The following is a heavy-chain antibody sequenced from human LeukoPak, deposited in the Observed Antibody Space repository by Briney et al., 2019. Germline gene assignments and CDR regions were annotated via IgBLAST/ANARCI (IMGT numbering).Heavy chain of an antibody. D-gene: IGHD3-3*01. CDR2: IRYDGSNK. J-gene: IGHJ4*02. CDR1: GFTFSSYG. CDR3: AKDRITIFGVVMPLDY. V-gene: IGHV3-30*02. Sequence: WGSLRLSCAASGFTFSSYGMHWVRQAPGKRLEWVAFIRYDGSNKYYADSVKGRFTISRDNSKNTLYLQMNSLRAEDTAVYYCAKDRITIFGVVMPLDYWGQGTLVTVSS.